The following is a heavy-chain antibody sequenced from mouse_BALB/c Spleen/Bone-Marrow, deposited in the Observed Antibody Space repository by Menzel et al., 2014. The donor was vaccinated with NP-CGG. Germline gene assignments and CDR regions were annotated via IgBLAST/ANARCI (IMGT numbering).Heavy chain of an antibody. Sequence: EVQLVESGGDLVKPGGSLKLSFAASGFTFSSYGMSWVRQTPDKRLEWVATISSGDSYTYYPDSVKGRFTISRDNAKNTLYLLMSSLKSEDTAMYYCARHRADYYAMDYWGQGTSVTVSS. CDR2: ISSGDSYT. D-gene: IGHD3-3*01. CDR1: GFTFSSYG. V-gene: IGHV5-6*01. CDR3: ARHRADYYAMDY. J-gene: IGHJ4*01.